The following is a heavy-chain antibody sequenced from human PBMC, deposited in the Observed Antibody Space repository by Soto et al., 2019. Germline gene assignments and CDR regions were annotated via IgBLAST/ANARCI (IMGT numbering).Heavy chain of an antibody. CDR3: ARSGYFDWLSL. CDR1: GFIFSSYG. V-gene: IGHV3-30*03. Sequence: GGSLRLSCAASGFIFSSYGMHWVRQAPGRGPEWVRVISYDGTNQYYADSVKGRFTISRDNSKNTLNLQLNRLISEVTAVYYCARSGYFDWLSLWGQGTLVTVSS. D-gene: IGHD3-9*01. CDR2: ISYDGTNQ. J-gene: IGHJ4*01.